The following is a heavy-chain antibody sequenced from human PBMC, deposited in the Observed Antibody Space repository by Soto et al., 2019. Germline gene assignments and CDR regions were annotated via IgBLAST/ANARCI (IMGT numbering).Heavy chain of an antibody. V-gene: IGHV4-59*01. CDR1: GGSISSYY. Sequence: QVQLQESGPGLVKPSETLSLTCTVSGGSISSYYWSWIRQPPGKGLEWIGYIYYSGRTNYNPSLKSRVTISVDTSKNQFSLKLSSVTAADTAVYYCARYGDPLDYWGQGTLVTVSS. J-gene: IGHJ4*02. CDR3: ARYGDPLDY. D-gene: IGHD4-17*01. CDR2: IYYSGRT.